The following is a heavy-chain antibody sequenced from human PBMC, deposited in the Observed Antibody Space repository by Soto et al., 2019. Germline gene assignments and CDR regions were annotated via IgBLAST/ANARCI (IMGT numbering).Heavy chain of an antibody. CDR3: AKDGGYSYGWGMNYYYGMDV. CDR1: GFTFSSYG. Sequence: GSLRLSCAASGFTFSSYGIHWVRQAPGKGLEWVAVISYDGSNKYYADSVKGRFTISRDNSKNTLYLQMNSLRAEDTAVYYCAKDGGYSYGWGMNYYYGMDVWGQGTTVTVYS. V-gene: IGHV3-30*18. CDR2: ISYDGSNK. J-gene: IGHJ6*02. D-gene: IGHD5-18*01.